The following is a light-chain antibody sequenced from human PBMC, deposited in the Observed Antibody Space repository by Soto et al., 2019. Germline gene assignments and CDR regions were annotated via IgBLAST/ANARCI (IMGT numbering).Light chain of an antibody. Sequence: EIVLTQSPATLSLSPGERATLSCRASQSVSSYLAWYQQKPGQAPRLLIYDASNRATGIPARFSGSGSGTDFTLTICSLEPEDFPVYYCQQRSNWIRFGQGTRLEIK. CDR2: DAS. J-gene: IGKJ5*01. CDR1: QSVSSY. CDR3: QQRSNWIR. V-gene: IGKV3-11*01.